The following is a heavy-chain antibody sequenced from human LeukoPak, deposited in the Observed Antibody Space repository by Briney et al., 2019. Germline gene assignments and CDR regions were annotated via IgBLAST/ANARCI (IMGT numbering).Heavy chain of an antibody. J-gene: IGHJ3*02. V-gene: IGHV4-59*12. CDR1: GGSISSYY. CDR2: IYYSGST. D-gene: IGHD4-23*01. Sequence: PSETLSLTCTVSGGSISSYYWSWIRQPPGKGLEWIGYIYYSGSTNYNPSLKSRVTISVDISKSQFSLKLNSVTAADTAVYFCARGFYAENSDAFDIWGQGTMVTVSS. CDR3: ARGFYAENSDAFDI.